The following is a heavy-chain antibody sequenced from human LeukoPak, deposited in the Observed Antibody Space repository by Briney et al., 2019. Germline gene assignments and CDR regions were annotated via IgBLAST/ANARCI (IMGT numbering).Heavy chain of an antibody. D-gene: IGHD4-17*01. CDR3: ARLSTVPYYYYGMDV. CDR1: GFTLSDYY. J-gene: IGHJ6*02. Sequence: GGSLRLSCAASGFTLSDYYMSWIRQAPGKGLEWVSYISSSGSTIYYADSVKGRFTISRDNAKNSLYLQMNSLRAEDTAVYYCARLSTVPYYYYGMDVWGQGTTVTVSS. V-gene: IGHV3-11*01. CDR2: ISSSGSTI.